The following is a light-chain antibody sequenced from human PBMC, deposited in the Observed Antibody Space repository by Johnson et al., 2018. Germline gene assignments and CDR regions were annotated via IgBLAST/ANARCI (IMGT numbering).Light chain of an antibody. V-gene: IGLV1-51*02. J-gene: IGLJ1*01. CDR3: GTWDSSLMAGNV. Sequence: QSVLTQPPSVSAAPGQKVTISSSGSSSNIGNNYVSWYQQLPGTAPKLLIYENNKRPSGIPDRFSGSKSGTSATLGITGLQTGDEADYYCGTWDSSLMAGNVFGTGTKVTVL. CDR2: ENN. CDR1: SSNIGNNY.